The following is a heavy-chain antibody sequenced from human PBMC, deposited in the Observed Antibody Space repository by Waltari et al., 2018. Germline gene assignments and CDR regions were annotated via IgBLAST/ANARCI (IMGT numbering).Heavy chain of an antibody. V-gene: IGHV3-23*04. CDR3: AKVVAVAGTNY. J-gene: IGHJ4*02. D-gene: IGHD6-19*01. CDR2: ISVSCGST. CDR1: GFTFSSYA. Sequence: EVQLVESGGGLVQPGGSLRLSCAASGFTFSSYAMSWVRQAPGKGLEWVLSISVSCGSTYSADSVKGRFTISRDNSKNTLYLQMNSLRAEDTAVYYCAKVVAVAGTNYWGQGTLVTVSS.